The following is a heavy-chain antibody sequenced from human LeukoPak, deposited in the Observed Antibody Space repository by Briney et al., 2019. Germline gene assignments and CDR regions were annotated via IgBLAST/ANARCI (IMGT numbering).Heavy chain of an antibody. CDR3: ARLSGSYGGY. CDR1: GFTFSSYS. Sequence: GGSLRLSCAASGFTFSSYSMTWVRQAPGKGLEWVSSISSSSSYIYYADSVKGRFTISRDNAKNSLYLQMNSLRAEDTALYYCARLSGSYGGYWGQGTLVTVSS. V-gene: IGHV3-21*01. D-gene: IGHD1-26*01. CDR2: ISSSSSYI. J-gene: IGHJ4*02.